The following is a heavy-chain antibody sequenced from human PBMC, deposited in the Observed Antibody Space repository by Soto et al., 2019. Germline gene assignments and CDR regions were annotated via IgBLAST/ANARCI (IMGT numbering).Heavy chain of an antibody. Sequence: GGSLRLSCAASGFTFSSYAMSWVHQAPGKGLEWVSAISGSGGSTYYADSVKGRFTISRDNSKNTLYLQMNSLRAEDTAVYYCAGPRGSFIAVGDYWGQGTLVTVSS. CDR3: AGPRGSFIAVGDY. D-gene: IGHD3-16*01. J-gene: IGHJ4*02. CDR2: ISGSGGST. CDR1: GFTFSSYA. V-gene: IGHV3-23*01.